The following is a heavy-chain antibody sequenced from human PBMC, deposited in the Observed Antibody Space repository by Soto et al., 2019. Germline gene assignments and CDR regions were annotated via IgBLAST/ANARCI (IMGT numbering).Heavy chain of an antibody. V-gene: IGHV3-74*01. Sequence: SLRLSCAASGFTFSTYLMHWVRQAPGKGLVWVSRIKSDGSSTSYADSVKGRFTISRDNAKNTLYLQMNSLRVEDTAVYYCARSDWFDPWGQGTLVTVSS. CDR2: IKSDGSST. CDR3: ARSDWFDP. J-gene: IGHJ5*02. CDR1: GFTFSTYL.